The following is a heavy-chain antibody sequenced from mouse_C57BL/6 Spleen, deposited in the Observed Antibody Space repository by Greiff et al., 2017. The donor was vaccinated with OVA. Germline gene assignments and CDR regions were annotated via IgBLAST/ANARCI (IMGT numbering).Heavy chain of an antibody. D-gene: IGHD1-1*01. CDR3: TTPFYYGSSYEYFDY. V-gene: IGHV14-4*01. CDR2: IDPENGDT. Sequence: VQLQQSGAELVRPGASAKLSCTASGFNIKDDYMHWVKQRPEQGLEWIGWIDPENGDTEYASKFQGKATITADTSSNTAYLQLSSLTSEDTAVYYCTTPFYYGSSYEYFDYWGQGTTLTVSS. J-gene: IGHJ2*01. CDR1: GFNIKDDY.